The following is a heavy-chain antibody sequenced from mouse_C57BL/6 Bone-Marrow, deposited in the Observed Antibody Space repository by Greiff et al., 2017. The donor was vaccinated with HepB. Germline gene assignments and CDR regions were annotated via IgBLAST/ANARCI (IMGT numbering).Heavy chain of an antibody. J-gene: IGHJ4*01. CDR2: INPNNGGT. V-gene: IGHV1-18*01. Sequence: VQLLQSGPELVKPGASVKIPCKASGYTFTDYNMDWVKQSHGKSLEWIGDINPNNGGTIYNQKFKGKATLTVDKSSSTAYMELRSLTSEDTAVYYCARDLMDSRAMDYWGQGTSVTVSS. D-gene: IGHD1-1*02. CDR1: GYTFTDYN. CDR3: ARDLMDSRAMDY.